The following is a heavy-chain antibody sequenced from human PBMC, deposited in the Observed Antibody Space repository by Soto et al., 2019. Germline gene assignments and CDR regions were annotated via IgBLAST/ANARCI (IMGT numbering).Heavy chain of an antibody. V-gene: IGHV1-2*02. D-gene: IGHD1-26*01. CDR2: IGPETGAT. CDR3: GRGRSGQIVVFY. Sequence: ASVKFSCKASGYTFTGRYIHWVRQATEQGPEWMGEIGPETGATRYGQKFQGRVTMTRDMSITTVYMELNNLSPDDTAVYYCGRGRSGQIVVFYWGQGTPVTVSS. CDR1: GYTFTGRY. J-gene: IGHJ4*02.